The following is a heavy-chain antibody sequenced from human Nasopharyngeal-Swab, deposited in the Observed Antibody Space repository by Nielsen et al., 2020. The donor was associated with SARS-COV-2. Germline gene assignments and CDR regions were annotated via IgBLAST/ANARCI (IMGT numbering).Heavy chain of an antibody. D-gene: IGHD6-13*01. CDR2: IDPSDSYT. CDR1: GYSFTSYW. V-gene: IGHV5-10-1*01. J-gene: IGHJ4*02. CDR3: ARHLPVQQLVDY. Sequence: KVSCKGSGYSFTSYWISWVRQMPGKGLEWMGRIDPSDSYTNYSPSFQGHVTISADKSISTAYPQWSSLKASDTAMYYCARHLPVQQLVDYWGQGTLVTVSS.